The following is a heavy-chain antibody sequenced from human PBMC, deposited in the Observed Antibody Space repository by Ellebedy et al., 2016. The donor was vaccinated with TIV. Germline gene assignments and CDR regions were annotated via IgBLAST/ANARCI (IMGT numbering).Heavy chain of an antibody. V-gene: IGHV3-48*02. D-gene: IGHD5-12*01. CDR2: ISFSGSVI. J-gene: IGHJ4*02. Sequence: GGSLRLXXAASGFTFSSYSMNWVRQAPGKGLEWVSYISFSGSVIYYADSVKGRFTISRDNAKNSLFLQMNSLRDEDTAVYHCTRDGARGYDMDYWGQGTLVTVSS. CDR1: GFTFSSYS. CDR3: TRDGARGYDMDY.